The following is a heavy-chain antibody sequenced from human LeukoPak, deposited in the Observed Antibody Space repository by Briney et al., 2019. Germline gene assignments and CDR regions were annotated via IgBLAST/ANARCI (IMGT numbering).Heavy chain of an antibody. CDR3: ARKPIVNSAWYYFDY. Sequence: SETLSLTCTISGGSVNSGTYYWSWIRQPPGKGLEWIGNIYYSGSAYYNPSLKSRVTMSVDTSKNQFSLKLSSVTAADTAVYYCARKPIVNSAWYYFDYWGQGTLVTVSS. CDR1: GGSVNSGTYY. D-gene: IGHD3-22*01. CDR2: IYYSGSA. V-gene: IGHV4-39*07. J-gene: IGHJ4*02.